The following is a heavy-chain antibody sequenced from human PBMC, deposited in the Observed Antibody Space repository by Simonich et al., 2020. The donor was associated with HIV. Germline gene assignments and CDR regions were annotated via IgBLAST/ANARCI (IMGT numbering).Heavy chain of an antibody. CDR1: GYSISSGYY. Sequence: QVQLQESGPGLVKPSETLSLTCAVSGYSISSGYYWGWIRQPPGKGLEWIGSIYRRGSTYSNPSLKSRVTMSVDTSKNQFSLKLSSVTAADTAVYYCAGTGPLLDFWGQGTLVTVSS. CDR3: AGTGPLLDF. J-gene: IGHJ4*02. CDR2: IYRRGST. D-gene: IGHD7-27*01. V-gene: IGHV4-38-2*01.